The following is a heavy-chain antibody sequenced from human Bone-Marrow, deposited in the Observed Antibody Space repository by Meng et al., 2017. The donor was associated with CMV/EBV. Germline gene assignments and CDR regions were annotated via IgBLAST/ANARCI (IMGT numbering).Heavy chain of an antibody. Sequence: GESLKISCAASGFTFSDYWMHWVRQAPGKGLVWVSRIDYDGSSATYADSVKGRFTISRDNAKNTLYLQMNSLTAEDTAVYYCARVATLSTIPWVDPWGQGTLVTVSS. CDR2: IDYDGSSA. D-gene: IGHD3-3*01. CDR3: ARVATLSTIPWVDP. V-gene: IGHV3-74*01. CDR1: GFTFSDYW. J-gene: IGHJ5*02.